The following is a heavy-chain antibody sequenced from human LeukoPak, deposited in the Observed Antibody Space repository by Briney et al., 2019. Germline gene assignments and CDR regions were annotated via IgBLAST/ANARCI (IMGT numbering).Heavy chain of an antibody. D-gene: IGHD6-19*01. CDR2: ISGSGGST. J-gene: IGHJ4*02. CDR3: AKDASFKGIAVAGPFDY. V-gene: IGHV3-23*01. Sequence: TGGSLRLSCAASGFTFSSYAMSWVRQAPGKGLEWVSAISGSGGSTYYADSVKGRFTISRDNSKNTLYLQMNSLRAEDTAVYYCAKDASFKGIAVAGPFDYWGQGTLVTVSS. CDR1: GFTFSSYA.